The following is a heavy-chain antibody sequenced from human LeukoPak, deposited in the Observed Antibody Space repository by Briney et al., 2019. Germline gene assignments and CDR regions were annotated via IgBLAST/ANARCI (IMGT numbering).Heavy chain of an antibody. CDR3: ARHNYYHFWSTLNWFDP. Sequence: SETLSLTCTIISSSIRDNYYWGWIRRPPGKVLEWIGSVFYSGSTYFNPSLKSRVTLSVDTSNNNFSLKLRSVTAADTAVYYCARHNYYHFWSTLNWFDPWGQGALVTISS. CDR2: VFYSGST. J-gene: IGHJ5*02. D-gene: IGHD3-3*01. CDR1: SSSIRDNYY. V-gene: IGHV4-38-2*02.